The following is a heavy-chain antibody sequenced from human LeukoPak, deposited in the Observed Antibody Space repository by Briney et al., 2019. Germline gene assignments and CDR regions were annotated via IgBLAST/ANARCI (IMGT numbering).Heavy chain of an antibody. Sequence: GGSLRLSCAASGFTFDDYAIHWVRQPQGRGLEWVALISGDGGAIYYADSVKGRFTVSRDNSKNSLYLQMNSLRTEDTALYYCAKVSLRMQRWLQLDYWGQGTLVTVSS. CDR3: AKVSLRMQRWLQLDY. J-gene: IGHJ4*02. CDR1: GFTFDDYA. CDR2: ISGDGGAI. V-gene: IGHV3-43*02. D-gene: IGHD5-24*01.